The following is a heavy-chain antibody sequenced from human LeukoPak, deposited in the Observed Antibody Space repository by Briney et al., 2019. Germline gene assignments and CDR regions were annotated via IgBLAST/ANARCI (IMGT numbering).Heavy chain of an antibody. CDR2: ISGSGGST. D-gene: IGHD4-17*01. CDR1: GFTFSSYA. J-gene: IGHJ4*02. Sequence: GGSLRLSCAASGFTFSSYAMSWVRQAPGKGLEWVSAISGSGGSTYYVDSVKGRFTISRDNSKNTLYLQMNSLRAEDTAVYYCARDLGEGYGDYGYWGQGTLVTVSS. CDR3: ARDLGEGYGDYGY. V-gene: IGHV3-23*01.